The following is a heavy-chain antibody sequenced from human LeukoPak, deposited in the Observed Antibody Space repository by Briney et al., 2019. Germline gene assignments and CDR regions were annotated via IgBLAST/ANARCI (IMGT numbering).Heavy chain of an antibody. V-gene: IGHV4-61*02. D-gene: IGHD6-19*01. Sequence: PSQTLSLTCTVSGGSVTSGNYYWNWIRQPAGKGLEWIGRIYTNGGASYNPSLNSRVTISIDASKNQFSLKLSSVTAADTAVYYCVRTEVSSGSEDYWGQGTLVTVSS. CDR2: IYTNGGA. CDR3: VRTEVSSGSEDY. CDR1: GGSVTSGNYY. J-gene: IGHJ4*02.